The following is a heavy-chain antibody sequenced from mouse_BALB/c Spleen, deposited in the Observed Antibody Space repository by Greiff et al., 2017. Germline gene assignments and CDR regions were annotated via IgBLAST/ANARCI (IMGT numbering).Heavy chain of an antibody. D-gene: IGHD3-3*01. CDR1: GYAFSSYW. CDR3: ARKGTGGYYFDY. Sequence: VQLQQSGAELVRPGSSVKISCKASGYAFSSYWMNWVKQRPGQGLEWIGQIYPGDGDTNYNGKFKGKATLTADKSSSTAYMQLSSLTSEDSAVYFCARKGTGGYYFDYWGQGTTLTVSS. CDR2: IYPGDGDT. V-gene: IGHV1-80*01. J-gene: IGHJ2*01.